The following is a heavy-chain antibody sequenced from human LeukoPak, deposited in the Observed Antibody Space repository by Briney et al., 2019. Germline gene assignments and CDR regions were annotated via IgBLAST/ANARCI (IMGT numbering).Heavy chain of an antibody. CDR1: GFTFSSYA. V-gene: IGHV3-30-3*01. Sequence: GRSLRLSCAASGFTFSSYAMHWVRQAPGKGLEWVAVISYDGSNKYYADSVKGRFTISRDNAKNTLYLQMNSLRAEDTAVYYCAREGAAGALDYWGQGTLVTVSS. J-gene: IGHJ4*02. CDR2: ISYDGSNK. D-gene: IGHD6-13*01. CDR3: AREGAAGALDY.